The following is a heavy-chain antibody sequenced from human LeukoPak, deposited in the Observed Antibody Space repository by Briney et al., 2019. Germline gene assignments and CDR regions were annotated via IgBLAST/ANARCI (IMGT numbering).Heavy chain of an antibody. V-gene: IGHV4-30-4*08. Sequence: SQTLSLTCTVSGSSISSGDYYWRWIRQPPGKGLEWIGYIYYSGSTYYNPSLKSRVTISVDTSKNQFSLKLTSVTAADTAVYYCARVDSDSRGSYYDNWFDPWGQGSLVTVSS. D-gene: IGHD3-22*01. J-gene: IGHJ5*02. CDR1: GSSISSGDYY. CDR3: ARVDSDSRGSYYDNWFDP. CDR2: IYYSGST.